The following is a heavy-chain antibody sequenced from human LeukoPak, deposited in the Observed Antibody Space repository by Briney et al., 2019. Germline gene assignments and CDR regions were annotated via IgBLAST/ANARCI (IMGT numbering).Heavy chain of an antibody. CDR2: SSGSGCST. CDR1: GFTFSSYS. D-gene: IGHD3-16*01. Sequence: GRSLRLSCAASGFTFSSYSMSWVRQPPAKGLECVSGSSGSGCSTYYADSVKGRFPISRDNSKNTLHLQMNRQRAEDTPVFYFAKEKWGTGWFDPWGQGTLVSVSS. J-gene: IGHJ5*02. CDR3: AKEKWGTGWFDP. V-gene: IGHV3-23*01.